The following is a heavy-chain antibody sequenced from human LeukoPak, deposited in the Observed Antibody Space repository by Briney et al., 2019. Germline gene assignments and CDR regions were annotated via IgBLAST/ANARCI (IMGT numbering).Heavy chain of an antibody. V-gene: IGHV3-11*01. J-gene: IGHJ4*02. CDR3: ARGSSRNDF. D-gene: IGHD6-13*01. CDR1: GFTFSDYY. Sequence: PGGSLRLSCAASGFTFSDYYMNWIRQAPGKGLEWVSYISTSGSTIYYADSVKGRFTISRDNAKNSLYLLLNSPRAEDTAVYYCARGSSRNDFWGQGTLVTVSS. CDR2: ISTSGSTI.